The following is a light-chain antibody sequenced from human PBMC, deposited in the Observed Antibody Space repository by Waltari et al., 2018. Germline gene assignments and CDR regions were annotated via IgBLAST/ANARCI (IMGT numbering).Light chain of an antibody. CDR1: QSVSRN. Sequence: IVLTQSPATLSLSPGERATLSCRASQSVSRNLAWYQQKPGQAPRLLIFYASNRATGIPARFSGSGSGTDFTLSITSLEPEDFAIYYCQQRTNWPLITFGPGTRLEIK. V-gene: IGKV3-11*01. CDR3: QQRTNWPLIT. CDR2: YAS. J-gene: IGKJ5*01.